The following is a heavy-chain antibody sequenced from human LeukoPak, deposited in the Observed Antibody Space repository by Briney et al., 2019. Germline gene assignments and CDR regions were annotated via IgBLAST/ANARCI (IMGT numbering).Heavy chain of an antibody. J-gene: IGHJ4*02. D-gene: IGHD2-2*01. CDR1: GYSISSGYY. CDR3: ARSCSSTSCSTFDY. Sequence: PSETLSLTCTFSGYSISSGYYWGWIGQPPGKGLEGIGSIYHSGSTYYNPSLKSRATISVDTSKNQFSLKLSSVTAADTAVYYCARSCSSTSCSTFDYWGQGTLVTVSS. V-gene: IGHV4-38-2*02. CDR2: IYHSGST.